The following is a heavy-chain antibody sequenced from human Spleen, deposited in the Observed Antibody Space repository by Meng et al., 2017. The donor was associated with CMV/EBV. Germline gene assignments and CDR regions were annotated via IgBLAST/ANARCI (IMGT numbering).Heavy chain of an antibody. CDR2: INTNYAIP. V-gene: IGHV7-4-1*02. Sequence: QVQLVQSGAETKKPGSSLKVACKAYGGTFTNYGIIWVRQSPGQGLEWMGWINTNYAIPKYAQGFTERFVFSLDTSVSTTYLQISFLKAEDTAVDYCARVHSSGYYGPNDYWGQGTLVTVSS. CDR1: GGTFTNYG. J-gene: IGHJ4*02. CDR3: ARVHSSGYYGPNDY. D-gene: IGHD3-22*01.